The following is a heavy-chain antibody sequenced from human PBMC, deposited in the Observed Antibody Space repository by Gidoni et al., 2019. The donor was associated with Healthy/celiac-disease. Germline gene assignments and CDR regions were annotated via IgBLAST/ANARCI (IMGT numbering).Heavy chain of an antibody. V-gene: IGHV4-34*01. CDR2: INHSGST. J-gene: IGHJ3*02. D-gene: IGHD3-10*01. Sequence: QAQLQQWGAGLLTPSETLSLTCAVYGGSFSGYYWSWIRQPPGKGLAWIGEINHSGSTNYNPSLKSRVTISVDTSKNQFSLKLSSVTAADTAVYYCARGNVLLWFGELLPGDAFDIWGQGTMVTVSS. CDR1: GGSFSGYY. CDR3: ARGNVLLWFGELLPGDAFDI.